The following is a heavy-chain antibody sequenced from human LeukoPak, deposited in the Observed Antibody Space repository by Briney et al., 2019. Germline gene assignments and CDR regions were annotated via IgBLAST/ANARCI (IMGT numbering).Heavy chain of an antibody. CDR3: APSRGRWFGEHYFDY. CDR2: IYYSGST. D-gene: IGHD3-10*01. CDR1: GGPISSSSYY. Sequence: SQTLSLTCSVSGGPISSSSYYWGRIRQPPGKGLEWIGSIYYSGSTYYNPSLKSRVTISVDTSKNQFSLKLSSVTAADTAVYYCAPSRGRWFGEHYFDYWGQGTLVTVSS. J-gene: IGHJ4*02. V-gene: IGHV4-39*01.